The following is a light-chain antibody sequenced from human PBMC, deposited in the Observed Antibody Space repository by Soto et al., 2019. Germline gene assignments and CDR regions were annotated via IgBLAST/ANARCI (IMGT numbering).Light chain of an antibody. J-gene: IGLJ1*01. V-gene: IGLV1-40*01. Sequence: QSVLTQPPSVSGAPGQRVTISCTGSRAAYDVHWYQQVPGTAPKLLIYGNKNRPSGVPERFSGYKSGTSASLAITGLQAEDEADYYCQSYDSSVSGSKVFGTGTKVTVL. CDR2: GNK. CDR3: QSYDSSVSGSKV. CDR1: RAAYD.